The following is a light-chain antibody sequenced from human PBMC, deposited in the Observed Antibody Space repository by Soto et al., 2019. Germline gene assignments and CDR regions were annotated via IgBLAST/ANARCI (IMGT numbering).Light chain of an antibody. Sequence: DVQMTQSPSTLSASVGDRVTITCLSSQTLSVWLAWYQQKPGKAPNLLIYDVSTLGSGVPSRFSGSGSGTDFTLTINNLQPDDFATYYCQHFNDYSGTFGQGTKVDIK. J-gene: IGKJ1*01. CDR1: QTLSVW. CDR2: DVS. V-gene: IGKV1-5*01. CDR3: QHFNDYSGT.